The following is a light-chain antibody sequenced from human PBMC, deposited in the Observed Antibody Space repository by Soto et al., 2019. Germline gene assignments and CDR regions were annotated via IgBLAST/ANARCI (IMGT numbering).Light chain of an antibody. J-gene: IGLJ1*01. V-gene: IGLV1-40*01. CDR2: GNS. Sequence: QSVLTQPPSVSGAPGQRVTISCTGSSSNIGAGYDVHWYQQFPGTAPKLLIYGNSNRPSGVPDRFSGSKSGTSVPLAITGLQAEDEADYYCQSYDSSLSGYVFGTGTKVTVL. CDR1: SSNIGAGYD. CDR3: QSYDSSLSGYV.